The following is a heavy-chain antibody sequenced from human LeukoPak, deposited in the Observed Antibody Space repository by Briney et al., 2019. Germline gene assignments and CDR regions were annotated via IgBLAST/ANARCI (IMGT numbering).Heavy chain of an antibody. CDR2: IWYDGSEQ. Sequence: QAGGSLRLSCSASGFTFNTFAMHWVRQAPGKGLEWVAVIWYDGSEQFYADSVGDRFTISRDNSRKTLYLQMNSLRADDTAVYYCARGRRLSFDNNDAFDIWGQGTVVTVSS. CDR3: ARGRRLSFDNNDAFDI. J-gene: IGHJ3*02. V-gene: IGHV3-33*01. CDR1: GFTFNTFA. D-gene: IGHD1-14*01.